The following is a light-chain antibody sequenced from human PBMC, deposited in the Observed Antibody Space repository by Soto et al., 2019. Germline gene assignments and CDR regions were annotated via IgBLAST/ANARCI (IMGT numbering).Light chain of an antibody. CDR2: GAS. CDR1: QSVSSSY. Sequence: EIVLTQSPGTLSLSPGERATLSCRASQSVSSSYLAWYQQKPGQAPRLLIYGASGRATGIPDRFRGSGSGTDFTLTISSLEPEDFAVYYCQQYGSSPGYTFGQGNKLEIK. J-gene: IGKJ2*01. V-gene: IGKV3-20*01. CDR3: QQYGSSPGYT.